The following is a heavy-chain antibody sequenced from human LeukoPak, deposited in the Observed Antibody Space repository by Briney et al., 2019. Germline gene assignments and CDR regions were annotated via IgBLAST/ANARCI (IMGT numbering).Heavy chain of an antibody. Sequence: PGGSLRLSCAASGFTFSTYAIHWVRQAPGKGLEWVSIISYDGSYKYYADSVKGRFTISRDNSNNTLSLQMISLRAEDTAVYYCARGPSGYHNTGGQGTLVTVSS. CDR2: ISYDGSYK. D-gene: IGHD5-12*01. V-gene: IGHV3-30*03. J-gene: IGHJ4*02. CDR3: ARGPSGYHNT. CDR1: GFTFSTYA.